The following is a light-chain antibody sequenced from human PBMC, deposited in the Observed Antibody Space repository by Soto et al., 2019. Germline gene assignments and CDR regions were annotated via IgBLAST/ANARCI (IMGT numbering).Light chain of an antibody. CDR2: KVS. CDR3: MQGTHWPWT. CDR1: QSLLYGDGNTY. V-gene: IGKV2-30*01. Sequence: DVVMTQSPLSLPVTLGQPASISCRSSQSLLYGDGNTYLNWFQQRPGQSPRRLIYKVSNRDSGVPDRFSGRASSTDFTLKISRVGAEDVGIYYCMQGTHWPWTFGKGTKV. J-gene: IGKJ1*01.